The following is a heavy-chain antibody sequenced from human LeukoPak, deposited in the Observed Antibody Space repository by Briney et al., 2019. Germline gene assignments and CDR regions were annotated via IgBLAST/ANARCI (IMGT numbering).Heavy chain of an antibody. CDR2: ISGSGGST. J-gene: IGHJ4*02. CDR3: TTDRYCSGGSCYSDFDY. CDR1: GFTFSSYA. D-gene: IGHD2-15*01. Sequence: GGSLRLSCAASGFTFSSYAMSWVRQAPGKGLEWVSAISGSGGSTYYADSVKGRFTISRDNSKNTLYLQMNSLRAEDTAVYYCTTDRYCSGGSCYSDFDYWGQGTLVTVSS. V-gene: IGHV3-23*01.